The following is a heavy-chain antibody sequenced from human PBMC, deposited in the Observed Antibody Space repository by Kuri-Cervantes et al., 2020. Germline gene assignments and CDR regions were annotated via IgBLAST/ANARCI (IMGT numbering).Heavy chain of an antibody. Sequence: ASVKVSCKASGYTFTSYGISWVRQAPGQGLEWMGWISAYNGNTNYAQKLQGRVTMTTDTSTSTAYMELRSLRSDDTAVYYCARDLTTWAAEPPLYYYGMDVWGQGTTVTVS. CDR2: ISAYNGNT. CDR3: ARDLTTWAAEPPLYYYGMDV. D-gene: IGHD6-13*01. J-gene: IGHJ6*02. V-gene: IGHV1-18*01. CDR1: GYTFTSYG.